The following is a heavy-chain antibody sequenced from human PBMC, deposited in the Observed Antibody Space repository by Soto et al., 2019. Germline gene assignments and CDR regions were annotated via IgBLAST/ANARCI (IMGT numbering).Heavy chain of an antibody. D-gene: IGHD3-10*01. Sequence: PGGSLRLSCAASGFTFSNYAMSWVRQAPGKGLEWVSGISVNGVSTFYADSVKGRFTISRDNSKNTLYLQLNSLRAEDTAVYYCARNSRITMIRGVSPSAFDTWGQGTMVTVSS. V-gene: IGHV3-23*01. CDR1: GFTFSNYA. CDR3: ARNSRITMIRGVSPSAFDT. J-gene: IGHJ3*02. CDR2: ISVNGVST.